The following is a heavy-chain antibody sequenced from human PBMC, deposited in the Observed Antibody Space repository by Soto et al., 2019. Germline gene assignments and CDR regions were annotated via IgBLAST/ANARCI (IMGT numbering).Heavy chain of an antibody. Sequence: SETLSLTCSFSGDSVTSHYFTWIRQSPEKELEWIGYMHYTGFSHYNPSLKSRLTISVDKSKNQFTLQLTSVTVADTAVYYCARHTTGEKLWFGELYFDYWGQGTLVTVSS. D-gene: IGHD3-10*01. J-gene: IGHJ4*02. CDR3: ARHTTGEKLWFGELYFDY. CDR2: MHYTGFS. CDR1: GDSVTSHY. V-gene: IGHV4-59*02.